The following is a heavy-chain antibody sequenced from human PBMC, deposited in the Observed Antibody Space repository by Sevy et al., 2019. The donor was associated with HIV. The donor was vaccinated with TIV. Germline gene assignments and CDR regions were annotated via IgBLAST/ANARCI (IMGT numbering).Heavy chain of an antibody. CDR3: AKAYGSGSPPFD. Sequence: GGSLRLSCAASGFTFSSYAMSWVRQAPGKGLEWVSAISGSGGSTYYADSVKGRSTISRDNSKKTLDLQMNSRRAEDTAVYYCAKAYGSGSPPFDWGQGTLVTVSS. D-gene: IGHD3-10*01. CDR1: GFTFSSYA. V-gene: IGHV3-23*01. CDR2: ISGSGGST. J-gene: IGHJ4*02.